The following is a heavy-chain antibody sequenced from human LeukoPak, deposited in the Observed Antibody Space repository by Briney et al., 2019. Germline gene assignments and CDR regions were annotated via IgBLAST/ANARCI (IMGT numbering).Heavy chain of an antibody. D-gene: IGHD1-26*01. CDR2: INHSGST. V-gene: IGHV4-34*01. Sequence: PSETLSLTCAVYGGSFSGHYWNWIRQPPGKGLEWIGEINHSGSTNYNPSLKSRVTISVDTSKNQFSLKLSSVTAADTAVYYCARGRRYSGPNWFDPWGQGTLVTVSS. CDR3: ARGRRYSGPNWFDP. J-gene: IGHJ5*02. CDR1: GGSFSGHY.